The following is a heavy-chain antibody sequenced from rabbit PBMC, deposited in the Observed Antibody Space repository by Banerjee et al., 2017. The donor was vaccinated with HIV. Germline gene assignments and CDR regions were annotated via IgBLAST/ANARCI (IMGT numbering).Heavy chain of an antibody. J-gene: IGHJ6*01. CDR1: GFDLSSYYY. CDR3: ASSNTAYAYAFTL. D-gene: IGHD6-1*01. CDR2: IDTGSGST. Sequence: QQQLEESGGGLVKPGGTLTLTCKASGFDLSSYYYMCWVRQAPGKGLEWIGCIDTGSGSTYYASWAKGRFTISKTSSTTVDLKMTSLTAADTATYFCASSNTAYAYAFTLRGPGTLVTVS. V-gene: IGHV1S45*01.